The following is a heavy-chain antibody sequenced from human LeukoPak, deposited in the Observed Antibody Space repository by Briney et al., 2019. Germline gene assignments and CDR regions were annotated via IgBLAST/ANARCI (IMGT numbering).Heavy chain of an antibody. V-gene: IGHV6-1*01. CDR3: ARDLDYGIFDY. D-gene: IGHD4-17*01. CDR1: GDSVSSNSGA. J-gene: IGHJ4*02. CDR2: TLYRSKWYN. Sequence: SQTLSLTCAISGDSVSSNSGAWSWIRQSPSRGLEWLGRTLYRSKWYNEYALSVKSRITINADTSKNQFSLQLSSVTPEDTAVYYCARDLDYGIFDYWGQGTLVTVSS.